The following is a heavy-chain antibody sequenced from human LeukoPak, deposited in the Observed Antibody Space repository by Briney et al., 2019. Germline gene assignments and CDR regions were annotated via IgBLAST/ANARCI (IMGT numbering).Heavy chain of an antibody. Sequence: PSETLSLTCTVSGGSISSGDYYWSWLRQPPGKGLEWIGYIYYSGSTYYNPSLKSRVTISVDTSKNQFSLKLSSVTAADTAVYYCAREGGYHNYYDSSGYPGYYSDYWGQGTLVTVSS. CDR1: GGSISSGDYY. CDR3: AREGGYHNYYDSSGYPGYYSDY. D-gene: IGHD3-22*01. V-gene: IGHV4-30-4*01. CDR2: IYYSGST. J-gene: IGHJ4*02.